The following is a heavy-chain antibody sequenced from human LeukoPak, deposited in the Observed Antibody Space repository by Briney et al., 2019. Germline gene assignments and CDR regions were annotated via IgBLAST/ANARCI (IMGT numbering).Heavy chain of an antibody. CDR1: GFTFNIYA. D-gene: IGHD3-22*01. CDR2: MCGSAGCT. V-gene: IGHV3-23*01. Sequence: GGSLRLSCAASGFTFNIYAMSWVRLAPGKGLQWVASMCGSAGCTYYADSVKGRFTISRDNSKNTLYLQMNSLRAEGTAIYYCARDRPNYHESNGHYYQRDGDHWGQGTLVTVSS. J-gene: IGHJ5*02. CDR3: ARDRPNYHESNGHYYQRDGDH.